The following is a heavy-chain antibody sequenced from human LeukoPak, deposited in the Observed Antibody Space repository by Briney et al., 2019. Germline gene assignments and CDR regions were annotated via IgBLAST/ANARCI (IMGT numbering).Heavy chain of an antibody. Sequence: WGSLRLSCAASGFTFSSYWIHWVRQAPGKGLVWVSRINSDGSSTSYADSVKGRCTISRDNAKNTLYLQMNSLRAEDTAVYYCARDRDWNRQKDGYNSFDYWGQGALFSASS. V-gene: IGHV3-74*01. J-gene: IGHJ4*02. CDR1: GFTFSSYW. CDR3: ARDRDWNRQKDGYNSFDY. CDR2: INSDGSST. D-gene: IGHD5-24*01.